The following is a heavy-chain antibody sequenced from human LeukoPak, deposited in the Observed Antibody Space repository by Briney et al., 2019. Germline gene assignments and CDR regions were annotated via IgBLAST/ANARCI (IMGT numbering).Heavy chain of an antibody. CDR3: ARVPRLYSSSWYEEGPFDY. V-gene: IGHV1-18*01. CDR1: GYTFTCYG. D-gene: IGHD6-13*01. CDR2: ISAYNGNT. J-gene: IGHJ4*02. Sequence: ASVKVSCKASGYTFTCYGISWVRQAPGQGLEWMGWISAYNGNTNYAQKLQGRVTMTTDTSTSTAYMELRSLRSDDTAVYYCARVPRLYSSSWYEEGPFDYWGQGTLVTVSS.